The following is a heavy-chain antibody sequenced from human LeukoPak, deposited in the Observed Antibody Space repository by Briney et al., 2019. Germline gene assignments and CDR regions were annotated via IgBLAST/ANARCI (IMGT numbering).Heavy chain of an antibody. Sequence: PGGSLRLSCAASGFTFSGAAMEWVRQAPGKGLEWVSSITGDSIWIYYADSVKGRFTISRDNTKNSLSLQMNSLRAEDTAVYYCAREGPRVVTAIDYWGQGTLVTVSS. J-gene: IGHJ4*02. CDR1: GFTFSGAA. D-gene: IGHD3-22*01. CDR2: ITGDSIWI. V-gene: IGHV3-21*01. CDR3: AREGPRVVTAIDY.